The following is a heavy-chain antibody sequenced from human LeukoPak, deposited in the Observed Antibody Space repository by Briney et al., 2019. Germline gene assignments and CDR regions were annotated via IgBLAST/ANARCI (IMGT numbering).Heavy chain of an antibody. D-gene: IGHD6-13*01. J-gene: IGHJ4*02. CDR2: IYPGDSDT. Sequence: GESLKISCKGSGYTFSNYWIGWVRQMPGKGLEWMGIIYPGDSDTRYSPSFQGQVTISADKSISTAYLQWSSLKASDTAIYYCARHESSSWYVYWGQGTLITVSS. CDR1: GYTFSNYW. CDR3: ARHESSSWYVY. V-gene: IGHV5-51*01.